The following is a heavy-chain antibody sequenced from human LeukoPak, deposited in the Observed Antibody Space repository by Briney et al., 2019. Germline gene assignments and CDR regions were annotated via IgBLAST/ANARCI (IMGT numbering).Heavy chain of an antibody. CDR3: ARVRGPPWVD. V-gene: IGHV4-34*01. J-gene: IGHJ4*02. CDR2: INHSGST. CDR1: GGSFSGYY. Sequence: SETLSLTCAVYGGSFSGYYWSWIRQPPGKGLEWIGEINHSGSTNYNPSLKSRVTISVDTSKNQFSLKLSSVTAADTAVYYCARVRGPPWVDRGQGTLVTVSS. D-gene: IGHD3-16*01.